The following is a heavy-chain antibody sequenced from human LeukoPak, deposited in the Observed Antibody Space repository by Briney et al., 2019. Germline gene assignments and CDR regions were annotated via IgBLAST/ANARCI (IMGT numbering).Heavy chain of an antibody. D-gene: IGHD3-10*01. V-gene: IGHV5-51*01. J-gene: IGHJ5*02. CDR1: GYSFTSSW. CDR3: ARQPGAGWFDP. Sequence: GESLKISCQASGYSFTSSWIGWARQMPGKGLEWMAIINPGDSDTRYSPSFQGQVTISADTSISTVYLQWGSQKASDTAMYYCARQPGAGWFDPWGQGTLVTVSS. CDR2: INPGDSDT.